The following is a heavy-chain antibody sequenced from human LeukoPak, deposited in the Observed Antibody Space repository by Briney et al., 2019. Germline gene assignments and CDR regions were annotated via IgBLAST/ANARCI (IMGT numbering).Heavy chain of an antibody. CDR1: GFTFSSYA. V-gene: IGHV3-23*01. D-gene: IGHD5-12*01. CDR2: VSGSGGST. Sequence: PGGSLRLSCAASGFTFSSYAMSWVRQAPGKGLEWVSSVSGSGGSTYYADSVKGRFTISRDNSKNTLYLQMNSLRAEDTAVYYCAKDLDIVATITGNWGQGTLVTVSS. J-gene: IGHJ4*02. CDR3: AKDLDIVATITGN.